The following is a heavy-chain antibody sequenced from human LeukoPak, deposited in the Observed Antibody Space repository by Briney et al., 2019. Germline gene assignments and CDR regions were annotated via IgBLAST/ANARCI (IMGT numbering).Heavy chain of an antibody. CDR2: INPNSGGT. J-gene: IGHJ5*01. CDR3: ARVTYSSGWYDF. V-gene: IGHV1-2*02. CDR1: GYTFTSYY. D-gene: IGHD6-19*01. Sequence: ASVKVSCKASGYTFTSYYMHWVRQAPGQGLEWMGIINPNSGGTNYAQKFQGRVTMTRDTSISTAYMELSRLRSDDTAVYYCARVTYSSGWYDFWGQGTLVTVSS.